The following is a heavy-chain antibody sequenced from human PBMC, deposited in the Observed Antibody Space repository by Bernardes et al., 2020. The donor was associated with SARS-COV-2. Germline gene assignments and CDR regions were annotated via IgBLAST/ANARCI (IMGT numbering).Heavy chain of an antibody. V-gene: IGHV4-61*01. J-gene: IGHJ4*02. Sequence: AESLSLTCTVSGGSVSSYSYYWSWLPQPPGKGLEWNGYIFYSGITNYNPSLKSRVTISVDTSKNQFSLKLSSVTAAATAGYYCARVTGGATPPRVFDYWGQGTLVTVSS. CDR1: GGSVSSYSYY. CDR3: ARVTGGATPPRVFDY. D-gene: IGHD1-26*01. CDR2: IFYSGIT.